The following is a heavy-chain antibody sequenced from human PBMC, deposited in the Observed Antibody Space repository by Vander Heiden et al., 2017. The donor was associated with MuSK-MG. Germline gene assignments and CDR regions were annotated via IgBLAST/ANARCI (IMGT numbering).Heavy chain of an antibody. D-gene: IGHD3-22*01. J-gene: IGHJ6*02. CDR3: ARPTRYYDSSGYYPLGMDV. CDR2: IDPSDSYT. V-gene: IGHV5-10-1*03. Sequence: EVQLVQSGAEVKKPGESRRISCKGSGYSFTSYWIGWVRQMPGKGLEWMGRIDPSDSYTNYSPSFQGHVTISADKSISTAYLQWSSLKASDTAMYYCARPTRYYDSSGYYPLGMDVWGQGTTVTVSS. CDR1: GYSFTSYW.